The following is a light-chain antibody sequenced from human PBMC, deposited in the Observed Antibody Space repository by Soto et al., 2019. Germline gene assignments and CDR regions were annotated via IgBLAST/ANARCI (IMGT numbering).Light chain of an antibody. CDR1: SSDVGGYNY. V-gene: IGLV2-14*01. J-gene: IGLJ1*01. Sequence: QSALTQPASVSGSPGQSITISCTGTSSDVGGYNYVSWYQQHPGKAPKLMIYDVSNRPSGVSNRFSGSKSGNTASLTISGLQAEDEADYYCSSYTGRSLYVFGTGTKLTVL. CDR3: SSYTGRSLYV. CDR2: DVS.